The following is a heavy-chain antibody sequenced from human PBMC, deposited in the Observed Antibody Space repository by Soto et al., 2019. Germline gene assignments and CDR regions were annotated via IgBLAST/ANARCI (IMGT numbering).Heavy chain of an antibody. V-gene: IGHV3-23*01. CDR3: AEPRGRGWNYDMDV. D-gene: IGHD3-10*01. Sequence: GGSLRLSCAASGLTFSNFAMRWVRQAPGKGLEWVSSISGSGGDTNYADSVKGRFTISRDNSKNTLYLQMNNLRAEDTAVYYCAEPRGRGWNYDMDVWGQGNTVTVSS. J-gene: IGHJ6*02. CDR1: GLTFSNFA. CDR2: ISGSGGDT.